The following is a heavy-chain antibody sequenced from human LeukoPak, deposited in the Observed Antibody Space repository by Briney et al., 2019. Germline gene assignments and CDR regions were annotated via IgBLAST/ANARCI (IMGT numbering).Heavy chain of an antibody. CDR1: GFTFSSYA. D-gene: IGHD1-26*01. J-gene: IGHJ3*02. CDR3: AKGIGLANDAFDI. V-gene: IGHV3-23*01. Sequence: GGSLRLSCAASGFTFSSYAMSWVRQAPGKGLEWVSAITGSGDSTYYADSVKGRFTISRDNSKNTLYLQMNSLRPEDTAVYYCAKGIGLANDAFDIWGQGTMVTVSS. CDR2: ITGSGDST.